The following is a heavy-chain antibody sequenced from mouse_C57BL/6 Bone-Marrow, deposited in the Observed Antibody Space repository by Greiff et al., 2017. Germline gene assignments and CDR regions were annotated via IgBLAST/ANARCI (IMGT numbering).Heavy chain of an antibody. CDR2: IWRGGST. Sequence: VKVEESGPGLVQPSQSLSITCTVSGFSLTSYGVHWVRQSPGKGLEWLGVIWRGGSTDYNAAFMSRLSITKDNSKSQVFFKMNSLQADDTAIYYCAKSYGSLWYFDVWGTGTTVTVSS. CDR1: GFSLTSYG. CDR3: AKSYGSLWYFDV. V-gene: IGHV2-5*01. D-gene: IGHD1-1*01. J-gene: IGHJ1*03.